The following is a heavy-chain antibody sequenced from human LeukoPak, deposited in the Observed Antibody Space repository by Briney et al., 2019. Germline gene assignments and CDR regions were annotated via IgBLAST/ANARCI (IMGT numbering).Heavy chain of an antibody. D-gene: IGHD4-17*01. CDR3: ARGSFGYGDYQIFDY. Sequence: SETLSLTCAVYGGSFSGYYWSWIRQPPGKGLEWIGEINHGGSTNYNPSLKSRATISVDTSKNQFSLKLTSVTAADTAVYCARGSFGYGDYQIFDYWGQGTLVTVSS. J-gene: IGHJ4*02. CDR2: INHGGST. CDR1: GGSFSGYY. V-gene: IGHV4-34*01.